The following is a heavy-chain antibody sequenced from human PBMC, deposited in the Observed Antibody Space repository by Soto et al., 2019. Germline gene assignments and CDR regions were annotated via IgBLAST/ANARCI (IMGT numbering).Heavy chain of an antibody. CDR1: GFTFSSYS. V-gene: IGHV3-48*01. Sequence: GGSLRLSCAASGFTFSSYSMNWVRQAPGKGLEWVSYISSSSSTIYYADSVKARFTISRDNDKNTLYLQMNSLRAEDTAMYYCARVRRTTVLGDYYYMDVWGKGTTVTVSS. J-gene: IGHJ6*03. CDR2: ISSSSSTI. CDR3: ARVRRTTVLGDYYYMDV. D-gene: IGHD3-16*01.